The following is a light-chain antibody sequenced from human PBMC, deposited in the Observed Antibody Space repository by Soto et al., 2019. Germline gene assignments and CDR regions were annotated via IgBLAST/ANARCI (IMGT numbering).Light chain of an antibody. CDR2: DVS. CDR3: SSYTSSSTRGV. Sequence: QSVLTQPASVSGSPGQSITISCTGTSIDVGGYNYVSWYQQHPGKAPKLMIYDVSNRPSGVSNRFSGSKSGNTASLTISGLQAEDEADYYCSSYTSSSTRGVFGGGTKLTVL. J-gene: IGLJ2*01. CDR1: SIDVGGYNY. V-gene: IGLV2-14*01.